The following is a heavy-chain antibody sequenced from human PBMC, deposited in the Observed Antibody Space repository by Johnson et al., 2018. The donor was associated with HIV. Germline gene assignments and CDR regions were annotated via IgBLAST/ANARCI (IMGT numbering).Heavy chain of an antibody. CDR2: ISYDGSNK. CDR3: ARSSIYSSSWLADAFDI. D-gene: IGHD6-13*01. Sequence: QVQLVESGGGVVQPGRSLRLSCAASGFTFSSYAMHWVRQAPGKGLEWVALISYDGSNKYYADSVKGRFTIPRDNSKNTLYLQMNSLRAEDTAVYYCARSSIYSSSWLADAFDIWGQGTMVTVSS. J-gene: IGHJ3*02. V-gene: IGHV3-30-3*01. CDR1: GFTFSSYA.